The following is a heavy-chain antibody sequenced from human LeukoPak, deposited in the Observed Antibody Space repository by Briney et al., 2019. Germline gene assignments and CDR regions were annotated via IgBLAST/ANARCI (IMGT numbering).Heavy chain of an antibody. J-gene: IGHJ4*02. Sequence: PSETLSLTCTVSGGSISSSSYYWGWIRQPPGKGLEWIGSIYYSGSTYYNPSLKSRVTISVDTSKNQFSLKLSSVTAADTAVYYCARRYYGSGSYADDYWDQGTLVTVSS. D-gene: IGHD3-10*01. CDR1: GGSISSSSYY. CDR2: IYYSGST. CDR3: ARRYYGSGSYADDY. V-gene: IGHV4-39*01.